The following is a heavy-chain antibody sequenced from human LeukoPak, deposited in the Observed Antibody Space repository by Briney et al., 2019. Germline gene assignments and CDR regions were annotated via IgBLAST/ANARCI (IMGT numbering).Heavy chain of an antibody. V-gene: IGHV1-18*01. J-gene: IGHJ5*02. CDR3: ARGPFYYDSSEEYNWFDP. CDR1: GYTFISYD. D-gene: IGHD3-22*01. CDR2: INPNSGGT. Sequence: ASVKVSCKASGYTFISYDINWVRQAPGQGLEWMGRINPNSGGTNYAQKLQGRVTMTTDTSTSTAYMELRSLRSDDTAVYYCARGPFYYDSSEEYNWFDPWGQGTLVTVSS.